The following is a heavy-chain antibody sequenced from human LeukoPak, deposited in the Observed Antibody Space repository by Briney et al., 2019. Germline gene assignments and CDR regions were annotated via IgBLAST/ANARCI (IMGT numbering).Heavy chain of an antibody. V-gene: IGHV1-2*02. Sequence: ASVKVSCKTSGYTFTGYDMHWVRQAPGQGLEWIGWINPNSGGTNYAQKFQDRVTMTRDTSISTAYMDLSRLRSDDTAVYYCARVPGYSYDYYYMDVWGKGTTVTVSS. CDR1: GYTFTGYD. D-gene: IGHD5-18*01. J-gene: IGHJ6*03. CDR3: ARVPGYSYDYYYMDV. CDR2: INPNSGGT.